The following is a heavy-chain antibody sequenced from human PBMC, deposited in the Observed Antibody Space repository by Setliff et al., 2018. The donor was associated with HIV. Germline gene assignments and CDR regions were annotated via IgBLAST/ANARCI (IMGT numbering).Heavy chain of an antibody. CDR2: TSYDGNIK. CDR1: GFSFSTSA. CDR3: ARDPTYYYDTSGPYDAFDI. Sequence: LRLSCAASGFSFSTSAMHWVHQAPGKGLEWVAVTSYDGNIKYYADSVKGRFTISRDNSKNTLYVQMNSLRAEDTAVYYCARDPTYYYDTSGPYDAFDIWGRGTMVTVSS. V-gene: IGHV3-30*04. D-gene: IGHD3-22*01. J-gene: IGHJ3*02.